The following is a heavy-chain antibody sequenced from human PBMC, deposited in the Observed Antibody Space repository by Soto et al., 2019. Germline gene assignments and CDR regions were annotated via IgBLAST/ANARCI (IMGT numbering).Heavy chain of an antibody. D-gene: IGHD4-17*01. CDR1: GDSVSSNSVA. CDR2: TYYRSKWSN. V-gene: IGHV6-1*01. J-gene: IGHJ4*02. Sequence: SQTLSLTCAISGDSVSSNSVAWNWIRQSPSRGLEWLGRTYYRSKWSNDYAVSVKSRITINPDTSKNQFSLQLDSVTPEDTAVYYCARDSPGYGDYVLFDYWGQGPRVTVSS. CDR3: ARDSPGYGDYVLFDY.